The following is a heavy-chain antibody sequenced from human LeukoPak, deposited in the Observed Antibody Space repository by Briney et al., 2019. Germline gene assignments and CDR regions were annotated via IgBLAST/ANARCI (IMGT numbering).Heavy chain of an antibody. CDR3: ARALVAAANSVGYYPDY. D-gene: IGHD2-2*01. J-gene: IGHJ4*02. CDR1: GYIQYQY. CDR2: ISPSSAYT. Sequence: PGGSLRLPCSASGYIQYQYHDRGPRQTPGKGLEWLSYISPSSAYTNFADSVKGRFTISRDNAKNSLYLQMNSLRVEDTAVYCSARALVAAANSVGYYPDYWGQGTLVTVSS. V-gene: IGHV3-11*05.